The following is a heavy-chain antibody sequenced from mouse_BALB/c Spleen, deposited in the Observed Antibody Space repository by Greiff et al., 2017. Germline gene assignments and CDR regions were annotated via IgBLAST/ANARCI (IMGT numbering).Heavy chain of an antibody. Sequence: EVQGVESGGGLVQPGGSLRLSCATSGFTFTDYYMSWVRQPPGKALEWLGFIRNKANGYTTEYSASVKGRFTISRDNSQSILYLQMNTLRAEDSATYYCARRWLQFPYWYFDVWGAGTTVTVSS. CDR2: IRNKANGYTT. CDR3: ARRWLQFPYWYFDV. V-gene: IGHV7-3*02. CDR1: GFTFTDYY. D-gene: IGHD2-2*01. J-gene: IGHJ1*01.